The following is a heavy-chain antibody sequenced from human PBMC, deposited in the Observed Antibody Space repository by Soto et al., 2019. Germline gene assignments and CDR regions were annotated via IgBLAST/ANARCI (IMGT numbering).Heavy chain of an antibody. CDR3: AKERLARGFDY. CDR2: ISGGGDNT. CDR1: GCTFSNYA. Sequence: EVQLLDSGGCLVQPGGSLRLSCEASGCTFSNYAMNWVRQAPGKGLEWVLGISGGGDNTYYADSVKGRFTISRDNSKNTVFLQMNSLRAEDTAVYYCAKERLARGFDYCGQGTLVTVSS. J-gene: IGHJ4*02. V-gene: IGHV3-23*01.